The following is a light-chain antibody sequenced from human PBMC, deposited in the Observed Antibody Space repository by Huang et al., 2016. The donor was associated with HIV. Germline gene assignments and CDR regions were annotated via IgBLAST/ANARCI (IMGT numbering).Light chain of an antibody. V-gene: IGKV3-15*01. CDR1: QSLSNN. J-gene: IGKJ1*01. CDR2: GAS. Sequence: EIVMTQSPATLSVSPGERATLSCRASQSLSNNLAWYKQKPGQAPSRLIYGASTRATGIPARFSASGSGTDFTLTISGLQSEDFAIYYCQQYNNWPPWTFGQGTKVEIK. CDR3: QQYNNWPPWT.